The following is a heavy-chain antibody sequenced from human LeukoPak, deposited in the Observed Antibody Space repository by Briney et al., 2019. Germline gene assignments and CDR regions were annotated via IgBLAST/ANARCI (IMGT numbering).Heavy chain of an antibody. CDR2: VFYSENT. Sequence: SGTLSLTCTVSGASISSTIYYWGWIRQPPGKGLEWIGSVFYSENTYYNPSLKSRVTISVDTSRNQFSLNLTSVTAADTAVYFCASGPWVTPFDYWGQGTLVPVSS. V-gene: IGHV4-39*07. D-gene: IGHD2-21*02. CDR3: ASGPWVTPFDY. J-gene: IGHJ4*02. CDR1: GASISSTIYY.